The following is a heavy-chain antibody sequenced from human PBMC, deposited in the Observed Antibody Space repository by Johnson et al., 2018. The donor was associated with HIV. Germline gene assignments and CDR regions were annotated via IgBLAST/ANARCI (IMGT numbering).Heavy chain of an antibody. CDR2: ISHDGSNK. D-gene: IGHD2-8*01. CDR1: GFTFSSYA. CDR3: ARDRGYCTNGVCYYDAFDI. Sequence: QVQLVESGGGVVQPGRSLRLSCAASGFTFSSYAMHWVRQAPGKGLEWVAVISHDGSNKYYADSVKGRFTISRDNSKNSLYLQMNSLRAEDTAVYYCARDRGYCTNGVCYYDAFDIWGQGTMVTVSS. V-gene: IGHV3-30-3*01. J-gene: IGHJ3*02.